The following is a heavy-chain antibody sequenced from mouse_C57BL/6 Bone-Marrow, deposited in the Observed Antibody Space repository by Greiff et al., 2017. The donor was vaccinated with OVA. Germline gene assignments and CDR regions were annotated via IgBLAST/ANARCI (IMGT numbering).Heavy chain of an antibody. Sequence: QVQLQQSGSELRSPGSSVKLSCKDFDSEVFPIAYMCWVRQQPGHGFGWIGGILPSIGRTSYGEKFEDKATLDADTLSNTAYLELNSLTSEDSAIYYWARGRNYYGSSFCWYFDVWGTGTTVTVSS. CDR3: ARGRNYYGSSFCWYFDV. V-gene: IGHV15-2*01. J-gene: IGHJ1*03. D-gene: IGHD1-1*01. CDR2: ILPSIGRT. CDR1: DSEVFPIAY.